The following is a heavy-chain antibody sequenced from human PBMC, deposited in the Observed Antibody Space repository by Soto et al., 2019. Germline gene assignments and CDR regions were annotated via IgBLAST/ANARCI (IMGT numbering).Heavy chain of an antibody. CDR2: ISSSSSTI. V-gene: IGHV3-48*01. J-gene: IGHJ6*03. CDR1: GFTFSSYS. D-gene: IGHD3-3*01. Sequence: PGGSLRLSCSASGFTFSSYSMNWVRQAPGKGLEWVSYISSSSSTIYYADSVKGRFTISRDNAKNSLYLQMNSLRAEDTAVYYCARDNPYYDFWSGYSYYYYYYMDVWGKGTTVTVSS. CDR3: ARDNPYYDFWSGYSYYYYYYMDV.